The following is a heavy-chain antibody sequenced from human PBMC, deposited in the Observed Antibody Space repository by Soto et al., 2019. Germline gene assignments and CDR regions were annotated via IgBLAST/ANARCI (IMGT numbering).Heavy chain of an antibody. CDR2: INHSGST. V-gene: IGHV4-34*01. CDR3: AVFDGSWKRDY. Sequence: QVQLQQWGAGLLKPSETLSLTCAVYGGSFSGYYWSWIRQPPGKGLEWIGEINHSGSTNYNPSLKSRVTISVDTSKNQFSLKLSSVTAADTAVYYCAVFDGSWKRDYWGQGTLVTVSS. CDR1: GGSFSGYY. J-gene: IGHJ4*02. D-gene: IGHD6-13*01.